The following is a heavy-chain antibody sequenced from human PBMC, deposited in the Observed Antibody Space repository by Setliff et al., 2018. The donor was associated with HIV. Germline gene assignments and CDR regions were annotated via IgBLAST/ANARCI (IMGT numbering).Heavy chain of an antibody. V-gene: IGHV3-11*01. CDR2: ISNSGDTI. CDR1: AFTFRDYY. CDR3: ARDSSRWEVSPPDH. J-gene: IGHJ4*02. Sequence: GGSLRLSCAASAFTFRDYYMSWIRQAPEKGLECISYISNSGDTIYYADSVKGRFTISRDNARNSLYLQMNSLRAEDTAVYYCARDSSRWEVSPPDHWGQGTLVTVSS. D-gene: IGHD3-16*02.